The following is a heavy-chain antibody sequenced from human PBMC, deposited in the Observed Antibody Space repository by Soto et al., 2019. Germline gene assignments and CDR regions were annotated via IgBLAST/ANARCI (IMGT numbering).Heavy chain of an antibody. D-gene: IGHD6-6*01. CDR1: GFTFSSYA. V-gene: IGHV3-64D*06. J-gene: IGHJ4*02. CDR3: VKRVDYSSSYFPIFDY. Sequence: PGGSLRLSCSASGFTFSSYAMHWVRQAPGKGLEYVSAISINGGSTYYADSVKGRFTISRDNSKNTLYLQMSSLRAEDTAVYYCVKRVDYSSSYFPIFDYCGQRTLVTV. CDR2: ISINGGST.